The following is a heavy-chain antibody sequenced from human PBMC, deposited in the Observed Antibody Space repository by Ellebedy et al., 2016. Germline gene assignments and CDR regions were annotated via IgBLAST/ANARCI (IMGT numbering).Heavy chain of an antibody. V-gene: IGHV3-33*01. CDR1: GFTFSLYG. Sequence: GGSLRLXXAASGFTFSLYGMHWVRQAPGKGLEWVAVIWDVGSHKYYRDSVKGRFTISRDNSTNTLYLQMNNLRAEDTAVYYCARHGSGSSSIDYWGEGTLVTVSS. CDR2: IWDVGSHK. CDR3: ARHGSGSSSIDY. J-gene: IGHJ4*02. D-gene: IGHD6-6*01.